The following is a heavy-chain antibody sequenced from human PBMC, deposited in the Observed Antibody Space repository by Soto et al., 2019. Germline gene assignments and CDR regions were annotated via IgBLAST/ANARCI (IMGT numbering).Heavy chain of an antibody. CDR1: GFALNTYGVA. V-gene: IGHV2-5*02. CDR3: AHNRIVASAGTGYFDY. J-gene: IGHJ4*02. D-gene: IGHD6-13*01. Sequence: QITLKESGPTLVKPTQTLTLTCTFSGFALNTYGVAVAWIRQPPGKALEWIALIYWDDDKRYSPSLKSRLTSTKDTSKYQVVLTMTSMDPVDTATYYCAHNRIVASAGTGYFDYWGQGSLVTVFS. CDR2: IYWDDDK.